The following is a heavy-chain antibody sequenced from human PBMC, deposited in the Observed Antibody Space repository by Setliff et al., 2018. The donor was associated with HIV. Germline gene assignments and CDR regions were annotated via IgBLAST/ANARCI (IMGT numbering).Heavy chain of an antibody. CDR3: AISRGVSSILTDHYFYN. D-gene: IGHD3-9*01. J-gene: IGHJ4*02. V-gene: IGHV3-48*04. CDR2: ISSSGSTI. CDR1: GFTFSSYG. Sequence: GGSLRLSCAASGFTFSSYGMHWVRQAPGKGLEWVSYISSSGSTIYYADSVKGRFTISRDNAKNSLYLQVNNLRVEDTAIYYCAISRGVSSILTDHYFYNWGQGTLVTVSS.